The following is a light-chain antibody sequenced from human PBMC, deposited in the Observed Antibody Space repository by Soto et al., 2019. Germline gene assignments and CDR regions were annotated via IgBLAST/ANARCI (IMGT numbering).Light chain of an antibody. V-gene: IGKV1-5*03. CDR3: LQDYGDSWT. J-gene: IGKJ1*01. Sequence: DIQMTQSPSTLSASVVDGVTISCLASQSISSWLAWYQQKPGKAPKLLIYKASSLESGVPSRFSGRRSGTEFTLTISSLQPEDFASYYCLQDYGDSWTFGQGTKVDIK. CDR2: KAS. CDR1: QSISSW.